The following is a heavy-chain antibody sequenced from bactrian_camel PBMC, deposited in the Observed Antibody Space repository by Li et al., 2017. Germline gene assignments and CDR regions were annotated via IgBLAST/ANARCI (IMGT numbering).Heavy chain of an antibody. V-gene: IGHV3S40*01. D-gene: IGHD7*01. CDR1: GYTYNRNC. J-gene: IGHJ4*01. Sequence: DVQLVESGGGSVQAGGSLRLSCAASGYTYNRNCMAWFRQAPGKEREGVARIATGSGNTYYADSVSGRFTISQDNAKNMVYLQMDSLKPEDTAMYFCASDPQWWHLMANYNYWGQGTQVTVSS. CDR2: IATGSGNT. CDR3: ASDPQWWHLMANYNY.